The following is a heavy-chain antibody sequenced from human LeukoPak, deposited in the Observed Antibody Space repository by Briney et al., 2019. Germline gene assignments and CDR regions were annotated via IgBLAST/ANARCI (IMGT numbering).Heavy chain of an antibody. CDR3: AKGVPGSGWYSGFDAFDI. J-gene: IGHJ3*02. D-gene: IGHD6-19*01. CDR1: GFTFSSHA. CDR2: ISGSGGVT. V-gene: IGHV3-23*01. Sequence: PGGSLRLSCVGSGFTFSSHAMSWVRQAPGKGLEWVSGISGSGGVTYYADSVKGRFSISRDNSKNTVFLQMSSLRVEDTALYYCAKGVPGSGWYSGFDAFDIWGQGTMVTVSS.